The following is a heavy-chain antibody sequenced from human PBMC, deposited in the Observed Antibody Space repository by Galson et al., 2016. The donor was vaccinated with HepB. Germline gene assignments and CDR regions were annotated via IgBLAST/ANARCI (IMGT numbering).Heavy chain of an antibody. CDR2: IDWDNNE. CDR3: ARTPRYCRGDGLDGFDI. Sequence: PALVKPTQTLTLTCTFSGFSLRTNGLCVSWIRQPPGKALEWLARIDWDNNEYRSPSLRTKLTISKDTSKNQVVLTMTNLDPEDTATYYCARTPRYCRGDGLDGFDIWGQGTMVTVSS. J-gene: IGHJ3*02. D-gene: IGHD2-21*01. CDR1: GFSLRTNGLC. V-gene: IGHV2-70*11.